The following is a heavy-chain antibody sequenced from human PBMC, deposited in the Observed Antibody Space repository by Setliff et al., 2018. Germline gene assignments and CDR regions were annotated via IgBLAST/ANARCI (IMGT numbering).Heavy chain of an antibody. J-gene: IGHJ4*03. CDR3: TRTTGYRLEGDFDY. CDR2: INTNTGNP. Sequence: ASVKVSCKASGYSFTNYAISWMRQAPGQRLQWMGWINTNTGNPTYAQGFTGQLAFSLDTSVNTAYLQINSLKAEDPAVYYCTRTTGYRLEGDFDYWGQGTMVTVSS. V-gene: IGHV7-4-1*02. D-gene: IGHD3-16*01. CDR1: GYSFTNYA.